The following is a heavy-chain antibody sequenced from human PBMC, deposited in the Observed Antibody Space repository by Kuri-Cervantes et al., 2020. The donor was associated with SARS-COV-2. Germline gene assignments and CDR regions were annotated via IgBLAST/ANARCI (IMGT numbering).Heavy chain of an antibody. CDR3: ARDEVAAEGWADFDY. CDR1: GYSFTKYY. J-gene: IGHJ4*02. D-gene: IGHD6-13*01. CDR2: INPYDDWT. Sequence: ASVKVSCKASGYSFTKYYIHWIRQAPGQGLEWMGIINPYDDWTKYAQKFQGRVTVTSDTSTTTVYMEVTSLRSEDTAMYFCARDEVAAEGWADFDYWGQGTLVTVSS. V-gene: IGHV1-46*01.